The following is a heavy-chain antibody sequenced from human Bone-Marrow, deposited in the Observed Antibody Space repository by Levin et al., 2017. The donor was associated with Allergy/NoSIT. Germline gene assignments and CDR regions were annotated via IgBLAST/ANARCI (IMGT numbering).Heavy chain of an antibody. CDR1: GYTFTGYY. Sequence: GESLKISCKASGYTFTGYYMHWVRQAPGQGLEWMGWINPNSGGTNYAQKFQGRVTMTRDTSISTAYMELSRLRSDDTAVYYCASERVPVRGVITSSIWFDPWGQGTLVTVSS. CDR3: ASERVPVRGVITSSIWFDP. CDR2: INPNSGGT. D-gene: IGHD3-10*01. J-gene: IGHJ5*02. V-gene: IGHV1-2*02.